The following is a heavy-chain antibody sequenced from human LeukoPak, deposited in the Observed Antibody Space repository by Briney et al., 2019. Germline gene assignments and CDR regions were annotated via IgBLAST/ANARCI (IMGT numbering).Heavy chain of an antibody. D-gene: IGHD1-26*01. J-gene: IGHJ4*02. CDR2: IYYSEST. V-gene: IGHV4-59*08. Sequence: SETLSLTCTVSGGSISSYYWSWIRQPPGKGLEWIGYIYYSESTNYNPSLKSRVTISVDTSKNQFSLKLSSVTAADTAVYYCARNSGYVDYWGQGTLVTVSS. CDR3: ARNSGYVDY. CDR1: GGSISSYY.